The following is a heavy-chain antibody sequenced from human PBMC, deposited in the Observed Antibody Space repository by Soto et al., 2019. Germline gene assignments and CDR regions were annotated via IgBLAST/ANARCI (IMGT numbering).Heavy chain of an antibody. J-gene: IGHJ4*02. CDR1: GYTFTSYD. Sequence: ASLKVSCKASGYTFTSYDINWVRQATGQGLEWMGWMNPNSGNTGYAQKFQGRVTMTRNTSISTAYMELSSLRSEDTAVYYCARADIVVVVAALDYWGQGTLVTVSS. D-gene: IGHD2-15*01. CDR2: MNPNSGNT. V-gene: IGHV1-8*01. CDR3: ARADIVVVVAALDY.